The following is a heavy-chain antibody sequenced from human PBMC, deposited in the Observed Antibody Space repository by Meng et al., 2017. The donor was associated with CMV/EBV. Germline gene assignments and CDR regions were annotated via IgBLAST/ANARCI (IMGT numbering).Heavy chain of an antibody. CDR2: INSDGSST. Sequence: GESLKISCAASGFTFSSYWMHWVRQAPEKGLVWVSRINSDGSSTNYADSVKGRFTISRDNAKNTPYLQMNSLRAEDTAVYYCARRQTSGSYGTFDHWGQGTLVTVSS. V-gene: IGHV3-74*01. D-gene: IGHD1-26*01. CDR1: GFTFSSYW. J-gene: IGHJ4*02. CDR3: ARRQTSGSYGTFDH.